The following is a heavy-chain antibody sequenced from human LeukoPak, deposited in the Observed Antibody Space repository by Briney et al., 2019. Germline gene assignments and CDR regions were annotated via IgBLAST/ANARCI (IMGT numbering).Heavy chain of an antibody. J-gene: IGHJ6*03. V-gene: IGHV4-59*01. D-gene: IGHD2-15*01. CDR3: ARSVEGYCSGGSCYSYYYYMDV. CDR2: IYYSGST. CDR1: GGSISSYY. Sequence: PSETLSLTCTVSGGSISSYYWSWIRQPPGKGLEWVGYIYYSGSTNYNPSLKSRITISVDTSKNQFSLKLSSVTAADTAVYYCARSVEGYCSGGSCYSYYYYMDVWGKGTTVTVSS.